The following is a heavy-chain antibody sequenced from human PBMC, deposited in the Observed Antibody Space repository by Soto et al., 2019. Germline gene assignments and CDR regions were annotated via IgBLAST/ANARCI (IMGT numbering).Heavy chain of an antibody. J-gene: IGHJ5*02. V-gene: IGHV3-15*07. CDR2: IKSKTDGGTT. CDR1: GFTFSNAW. D-gene: IGHD6-25*01. Sequence: EVQLVESGGGLVKPGGSLRLSCAASGFTFSNAWMNWVRQAPGKGLEWVGRIKSKTDGGTTDYAAPVKGRFTISRDDSKNTLYLQMNSLKTEDTAVYYCTTENALRKPYSSGAWGQGILVTVSS. CDR3: TTENALRKPYSSGA.